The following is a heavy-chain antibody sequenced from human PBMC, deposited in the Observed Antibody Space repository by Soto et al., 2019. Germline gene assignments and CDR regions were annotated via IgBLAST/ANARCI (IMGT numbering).Heavy chain of an antibody. CDR3: ARTLASARQVDY. CDR1: GFTVSSNY. J-gene: IGHJ4*02. Sequence: EMQLVESGGGLVQPGGSLRLSCAVSGFTVSSNYMTWVRQPTGKGLEWVSVMYTSGRTYYGDSVKGRVTISRDNSKNTLYLQMNSLRVEDTAVYYCARTLASARQVDYWGQGTLVTVSS. CDR2: MYTSGRT. D-gene: IGHD6-13*01. V-gene: IGHV3-66*01.